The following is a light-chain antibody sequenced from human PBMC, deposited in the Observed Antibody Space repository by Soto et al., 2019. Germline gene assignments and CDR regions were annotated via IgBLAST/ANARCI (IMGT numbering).Light chain of an antibody. CDR1: QSVKNY. Sequence: EIVLTQSPATLSLSPGERVTLSCRASQSVKNYLAWYQQKPGQAPRLLIYDASNRATGIPARFSGSGSGTDFTLTISSLEPEDFAVYYCQQRYNWPPITFGQGTRLDIK. J-gene: IGKJ5*01. CDR3: QQRYNWPPIT. V-gene: IGKV3-11*01. CDR2: DAS.